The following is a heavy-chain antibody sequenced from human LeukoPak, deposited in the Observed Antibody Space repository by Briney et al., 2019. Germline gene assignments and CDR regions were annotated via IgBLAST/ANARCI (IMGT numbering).Heavy chain of an antibody. CDR1: GFTVSSYG. D-gene: IGHD3-22*01. J-gene: IGHJ4*02. CDR3: AKGPRLGSGYHPDY. Sequence: PGGSLRLSCAASGFTVSSYGMTWVRQAPGKGPEWVSLISGSGGNTYYADSVKGRFTISRDNSKNTLYLQMNSLRAEDTAVYYCAKGPRLGSGYHPDYRGQGTLVTVSS. V-gene: IGHV3-23*01. CDR2: ISGSGGNT.